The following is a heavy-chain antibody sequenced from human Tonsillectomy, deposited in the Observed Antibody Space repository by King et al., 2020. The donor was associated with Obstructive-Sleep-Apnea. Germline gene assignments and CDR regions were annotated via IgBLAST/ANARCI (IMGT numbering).Heavy chain of an antibody. J-gene: IGHJ6*02. Sequence: VQLQQSGPGLVKPSQTLSLTCALSGDSVSSNSAAWNWIRQSPSRGLEWLGRTYYRSKWYNDYAVSVKSRITINPDTSKNQFSLQLNSVTPEDTAVYYCARDRVSSSSTSSYYYYGMDVWGQGTTVTVSS. CDR2: TYYRSKWYN. CDR1: GDSVSSNSAA. CDR3: ARDRVSSSSTSSYYYYGMDV. V-gene: IGHV6-1*01. D-gene: IGHD6-6*01.